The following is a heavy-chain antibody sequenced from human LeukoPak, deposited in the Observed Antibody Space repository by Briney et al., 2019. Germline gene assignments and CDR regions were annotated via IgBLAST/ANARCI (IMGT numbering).Heavy chain of an antibody. CDR2: ISSSSSYI. CDR1: GFTFSSYG. Sequence: GGSLRLSCAASGFTFSSYGMNWVRQAPGKGLEWVSSISSSSSYIYYADSVKGRFTISRDNAKNSLYLKMNSLRAEDTAVYYCARADVRLVPGCWGQGTLVTVSS. D-gene: IGHD6-19*01. CDR3: ARADVRLVPGC. V-gene: IGHV3-21*01. J-gene: IGHJ4*02.